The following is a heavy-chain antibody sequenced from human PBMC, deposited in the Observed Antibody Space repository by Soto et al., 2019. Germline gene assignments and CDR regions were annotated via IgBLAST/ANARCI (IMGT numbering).Heavy chain of an antibody. Sequence: EVRLVESGGGLVKPGGSLRLSCAASGFTFSDAWMSWVRQAPGKGLEWVGRIKTKAFGGTTDYAAPVKGRFSISRDDSKNTVYLQMNSLKTEDTGVYYCAIDRRNNFEYWGQGTLVTVSS. CDR1: GFTFSDAW. CDR2: IKTKAFGGTT. V-gene: IGHV3-15*01. CDR3: AIDRRNNFEY. J-gene: IGHJ4*02.